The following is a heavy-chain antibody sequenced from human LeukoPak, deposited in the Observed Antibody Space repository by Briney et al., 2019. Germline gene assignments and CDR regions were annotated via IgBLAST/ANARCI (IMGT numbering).Heavy chain of an antibody. Sequence: ASVKVFCKASGYTFTSYGISWVRQAPGQGLEWMGWISAYNGNTNYAQKLQGRVTMTTDTSTSTAYMELRSLKSDDTAVDYCARCYGDYLGLDFDYWGQGTLVTVSS. V-gene: IGHV1-18*01. CDR3: ARCYGDYLGLDFDY. CDR2: ISAYNGNT. CDR1: GYTFTSYG. D-gene: IGHD4-17*01. J-gene: IGHJ4*02.